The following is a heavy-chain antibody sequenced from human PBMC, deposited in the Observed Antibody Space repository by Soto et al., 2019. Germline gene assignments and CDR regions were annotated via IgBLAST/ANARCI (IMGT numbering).Heavy chain of an antibody. CDR2: IYYSGST. V-gene: IGHV4-59*08. Sequence: PSETLSLTCTVSGGSISSYYWSWIRQPPGKGLEWIGYIYYSGSTNYNPSLKSRVTISVDTSKNQFSLKLSSVTAADTAVYYCARYSYGYFGTYYFDYWGQGTLVTVSS. CDR1: GGSISSYY. J-gene: IGHJ4*02. D-gene: IGHD5-18*01. CDR3: ARYSYGYFGTYYFDY.